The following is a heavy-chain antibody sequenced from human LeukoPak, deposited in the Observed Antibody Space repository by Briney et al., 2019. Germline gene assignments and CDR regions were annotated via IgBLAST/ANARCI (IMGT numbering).Heavy chain of an antibody. D-gene: IGHD4-23*01. CDR2: IYHGGST. CDR3: ARDGGTVAFDY. V-gene: IGHV4-38-2*02. Sequence: SETLSLTCSVSGFSISSVYYWGWIRQPPGKGLEWIGSIYHGGSTYYNPSLKSRVTISVDTSKNQFSLNLSSVTAADTAVYYCARDGGTVAFDYWGQGTLVTVSS. CDR1: GFSISSVYY. J-gene: IGHJ4*02.